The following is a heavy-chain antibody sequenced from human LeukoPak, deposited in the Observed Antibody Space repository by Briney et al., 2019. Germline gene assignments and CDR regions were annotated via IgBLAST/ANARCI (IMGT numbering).Heavy chain of an antibody. CDR3: ARVGGATAVTMYFEY. CDR1: GITFSGYS. Sequence: GGSLRLSCVVSGITFSGYSMIWVRQAPGKGLEWLSFMTTSGNTIFYAESAKDRFTISRDNAKKSLYLQMNSLRDEDTAVYYCARVGGATAVTMYFEYWGQGTLVTVSS. CDR2: MTTSGNTI. D-gene: IGHD1-26*01. J-gene: IGHJ4*02. V-gene: IGHV3-48*02.